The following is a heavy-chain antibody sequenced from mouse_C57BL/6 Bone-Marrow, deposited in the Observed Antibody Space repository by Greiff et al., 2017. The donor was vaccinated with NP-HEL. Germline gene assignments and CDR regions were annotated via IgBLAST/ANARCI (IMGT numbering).Heavy chain of an antibody. CDR1: GYTFTSYG. CDR2: IYPRSGNT. V-gene: IGHV1-81*01. CDR3: ARVTTVDYAMDY. Sequence: QVQLQQSGAELARPGASVKLSCKASGYTFTSYGISWVKQRTGQGLEWIGEIYPRSGNTYYNEKFKGKATLTADKSSSTAYMELLSLTSEDSAVYFCARVTTVDYAMDYWGQGTSVTVSS. D-gene: IGHD1-1*01. J-gene: IGHJ4*01.